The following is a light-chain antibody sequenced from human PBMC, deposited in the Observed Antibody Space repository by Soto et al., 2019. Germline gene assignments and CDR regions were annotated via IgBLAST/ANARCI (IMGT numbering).Light chain of an antibody. CDR2: WAS. Sequence: DIVVTQSPDSLAVSLGERATINCKSSQTILYRSNNKNYLAWYQHKPGQPPKMLIYWASTRVSGVTDRFSGSGSESDFTLTISGLQAEDVAVYYCQQYYSTPSFGQGTKVEVK. J-gene: IGKJ1*01. CDR3: QQYYSTPS. V-gene: IGKV4-1*01. CDR1: QTILYRSNNKNY.